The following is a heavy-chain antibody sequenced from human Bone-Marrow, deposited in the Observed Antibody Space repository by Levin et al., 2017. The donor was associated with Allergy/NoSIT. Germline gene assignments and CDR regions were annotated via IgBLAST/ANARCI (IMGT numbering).Heavy chain of an antibody. Sequence: SQTLSLTCTVSGGSISSSSYYWGWIRQPPGKGLEWIGSIYYSGSTYYNPSLKSRVTISVDTSKNQFSLKLSSVTAADTAVYYCARVVEGGYSYVQFDYWGQGTLVTVSS. CDR3: ARVVEGGYSYVQFDY. D-gene: IGHD5-18*01. CDR1: GGSISSSSYY. J-gene: IGHJ4*02. V-gene: IGHV4-39*01. CDR2: IYYSGST.